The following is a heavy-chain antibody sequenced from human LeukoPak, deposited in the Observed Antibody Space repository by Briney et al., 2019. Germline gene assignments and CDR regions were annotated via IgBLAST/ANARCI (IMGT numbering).Heavy chain of an antibody. D-gene: IGHD3-22*01. CDR3: ARDAYYYDSSGYYGWFDP. V-gene: IGHV6-1*01. CDR1: GDSVSSNSAA. CDR2: TYYRSKWYN. Sequence: SQTLSLTCAISGDSVSSNSAAWNWIRQSPSRGLEWLGRTYYRSKWYNDYAVSVKSRITINPDTSKNQFSLQLNSVTPEDTAVYYCARDAYYYDSSGYYGWFDPWGQGTLVTVSS. J-gene: IGHJ5*02.